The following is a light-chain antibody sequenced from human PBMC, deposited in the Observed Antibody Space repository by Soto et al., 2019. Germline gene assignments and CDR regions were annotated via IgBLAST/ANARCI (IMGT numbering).Light chain of an antibody. Sequence: DIVMIQSQDSLAVSLGERATVSCKSSQSVLHRSNNRNFLAWYQHKAGQPPRLLMYWASTRESGVPDRFSGSGSGTDFTLPISSLQAEDVAVYFCQQYYSTPPTFGGGTMVEIK. CDR1: QSVLHRSNNRNF. V-gene: IGKV4-1*01. CDR2: WAS. J-gene: IGKJ4*01. CDR3: QQYYSTPPT.